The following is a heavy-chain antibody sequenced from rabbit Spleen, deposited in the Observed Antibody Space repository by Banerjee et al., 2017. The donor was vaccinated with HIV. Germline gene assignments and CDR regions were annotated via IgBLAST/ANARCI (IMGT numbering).Heavy chain of an antibody. J-gene: IGHJ6*01. Sequence: QEQLVESGGGLVKPEGSLTLTCKASGFPFSDKTVICWVRQAPGKGLEWIACIDGGVKGTTYYASWAKGRFAVSKTSPTTVTLQMTSLTVADTATYFCARDTGSSFSSYGMDLWGPGHPGHRL. CDR1: GFPFSDKTV. D-gene: IGHD8-1*01. V-gene: IGHV1S45*01. CDR3: ARDTGSSFSSYGMDL. CDR2: IDGGVKGTT.